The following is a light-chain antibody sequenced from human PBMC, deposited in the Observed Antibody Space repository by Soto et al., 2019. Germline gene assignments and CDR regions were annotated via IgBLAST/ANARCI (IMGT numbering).Light chain of an antibody. Sequence: QSAMTQPASVTGSPGQSITISCTGTSSDVGGYNYVSWYQQHPGKAPKLMIYDVSNRPSGVSNRFSGSKSGNTASLTISGLHAEVEADYYCSSYTSRRTRVFGGGTKLTVL. CDR2: DVS. CDR1: SSDVGGYNY. J-gene: IGLJ2*01. CDR3: SSYTSRRTRV. V-gene: IGLV2-14*01.